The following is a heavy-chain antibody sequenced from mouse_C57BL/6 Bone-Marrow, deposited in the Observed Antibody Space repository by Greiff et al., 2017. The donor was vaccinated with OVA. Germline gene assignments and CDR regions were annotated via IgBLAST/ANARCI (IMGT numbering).Heavy chain of an antibody. J-gene: IGHJ4*01. V-gene: IGHV1-15*01. Sequence: VKLMESGAELVRPGASVTLSCKASGYTFTDYEMHWVKQTPVHGLEWIGAIDPETGGTAYNQKFKGKAILTADKSSSTAYMELRSLTSEDSAVYYCTRVTFILQGYAMDYWGQGTSVTVSS. D-gene: IGHD1-1*01. CDR1: GYTFTDYE. CDR2: IDPETGGT. CDR3: TRVTFILQGYAMDY.